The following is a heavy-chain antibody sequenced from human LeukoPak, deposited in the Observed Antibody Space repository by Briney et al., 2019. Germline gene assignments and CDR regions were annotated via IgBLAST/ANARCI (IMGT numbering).Heavy chain of an antibody. CDR1: GHSFTSYW. J-gene: IGHJ4*02. Sequence: GESLKISCKGSGHSFTSYWIGWVRQMPGEGLEWMGIIYPGDSDTRYSPSFQGQVTISADKSISTAYLQWSSLKASDTAMYYCARREWWEPYYFDYWDQGTLVTVSS. CDR2: IYPGDSDT. V-gene: IGHV5-51*01. D-gene: IGHD2-15*01. CDR3: ARREWWEPYYFDY.